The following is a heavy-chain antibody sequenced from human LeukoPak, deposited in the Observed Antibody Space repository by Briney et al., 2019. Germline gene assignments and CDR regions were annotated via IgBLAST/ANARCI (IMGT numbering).Heavy chain of an antibody. CDR2: INHSGST. CDR1: GGSFSGYY. J-gene: IGHJ4*02. CDR3: ARSEYSYGEPANFDY. V-gene: IGHV4-34*01. Sequence: PSETLSLTCAVYGGSFSGYYWSWIRQPPGKGLEWIGEINHSGSTNYNPSLKSRVTISVDTSKNQFSLKLSSVTAADTAVYYCARSEYSYGEPANFDYWGQGTLVTVSS. D-gene: IGHD5-18*01.